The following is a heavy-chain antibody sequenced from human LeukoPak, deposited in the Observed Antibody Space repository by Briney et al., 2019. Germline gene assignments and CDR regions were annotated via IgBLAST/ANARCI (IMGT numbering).Heavy chain of an antibody. V-gene: IGHV4-4*07. CDR2: IYYSGST. Sequence: NPSETLSLTCTVSGGSISSYYWSWIRQPAGKGLEWIGSIYYSGSTYYNPSLKSRVTISVDTSKNQFSLKLSSVTAADTAVYYCARDASPVVAALNWFDPWGQGTLVTVSS. CDR3: ARDASPVVAALNWFDP. D-gene: IGHD2-15*01. CDR1: GGSISSYY. J-gene: IGHJ5*02.